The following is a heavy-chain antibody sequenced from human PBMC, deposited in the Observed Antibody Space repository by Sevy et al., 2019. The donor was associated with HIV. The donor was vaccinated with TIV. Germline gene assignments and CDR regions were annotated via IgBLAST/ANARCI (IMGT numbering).Heavy chain of an antibody. Sequence: GGSLRLSCAASGFTFSSYAMSWVRQAPGKGLEWVSVISGSGDSTYYVDSVKGRFTISRDNSKNSLYLQMNSLRAEDTAVYYCAKEGRGYHGSGSSDYWGQGALVPVSS. CDR1: GFTFSSYA. CDR2: ISGSGDST. D-gene: IGHD3-10*01. J-gene: IGHJ4*02. V-gene: IGHV3-23*01. CDR3: AKEGRGYHGSGSSDY.